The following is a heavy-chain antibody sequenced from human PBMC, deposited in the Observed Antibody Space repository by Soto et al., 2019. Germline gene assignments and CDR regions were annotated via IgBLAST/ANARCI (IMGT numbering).Heavy chain of an antibody. CDR2: IYYSGST. J-gene: IGHJ4*02. CDR1: GGSIISSSYY. V-gene: IGHV4-39*07. CDR3: ARANRGAFDH. Sequence: PSETLSLTCTVSGGSIISSSYYWGWIRQPPGKGLEWIGSIYYSGSTYYNPSLKSRLTISVDTSKNQFSLNLSSVTAADTAVYYCARANRGAFDHWGQGTLVTVSS.